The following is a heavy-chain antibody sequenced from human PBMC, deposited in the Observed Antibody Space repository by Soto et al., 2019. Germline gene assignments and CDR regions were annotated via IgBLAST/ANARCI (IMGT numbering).Heavy chain of an antibody. J-gene: IGHJ4*02. V-gene: IGHV3-23*01. D-gene: IGHD6-13*01. CDR3: AKLTAA. Sequence: EVSLRLSCAASGFTFSAYVMSWVRQAPGKGLEWVSSITSSGGGTYYADSVKGRFTVSRDNSKNTVYLQMNSLRDEDTAVYYCAKLTAAWGQGTLVTVSS. CDR2: ITSSGGGT. CDR1: GFTFSAYV.